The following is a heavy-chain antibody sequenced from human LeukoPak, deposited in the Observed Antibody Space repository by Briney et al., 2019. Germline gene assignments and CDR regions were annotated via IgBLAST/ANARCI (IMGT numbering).Heavy chain of an antibody. Sequence: GASLKVSCKASGYTFTSYYIHWVRQAPGQGLEWMGIINPSGGSTSYAQKFQGRVTMTRDTSTSTVYMELSSLRSEDTAVYYCARGMHYDFWSGYYFDYWGQGTLVTVSS. CDR1: GYTFTSYY. CDR2: INPSGGST. V-gene: IGHV1-46*01. D-gene: IGHD3-3*01. CDR3: ARGMHYDFWSGYYFDY. J-gene: IGHJ4*02.